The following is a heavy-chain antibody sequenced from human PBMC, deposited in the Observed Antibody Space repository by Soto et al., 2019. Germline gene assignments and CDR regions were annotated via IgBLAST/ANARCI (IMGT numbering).Heavy chain of an antibody. V-gene: IGHV3-23*01. Sequence: GGSLRLSCAASGFTFSSYAMSWVRQAPGKGLEWVSAISGSGGSTYYADSVKGRFTISRDNSKNTLYLQMNSLRAEDTAVYYCAKDLHLSRNHYYDSSGYLTDDYWGQGTLVTVSS. CDR2: ISGSGGST. CDR3: AKDLHLSRNHYYDSSGYLTDDY. CDR1: GFTFSSYA. J-gene: IGHJ4*02. D-gene: IGHD3-22*01.